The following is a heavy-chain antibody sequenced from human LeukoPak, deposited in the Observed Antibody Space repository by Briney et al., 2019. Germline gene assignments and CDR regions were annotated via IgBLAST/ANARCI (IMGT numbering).Heavy chain of an antibody. CDR3: ARDRAVKARIGGMDV. J-gene: IGHJ6*02. CDR2: ISESSSHT. D-gene: IGHD4-4*01. CDR1: GFTFSSYA. Sequence: GGSLRLSCAASGFTFSSYAMNWVRQAPGKGLEWVSYISESSSHTYNADSVKGRFTISRDNAKNSLYLQMNSLRVEDTGIYYCARDRAVKARIGGMDVWGQGTMVIVSS. V-gene: IGHV3-21*06.